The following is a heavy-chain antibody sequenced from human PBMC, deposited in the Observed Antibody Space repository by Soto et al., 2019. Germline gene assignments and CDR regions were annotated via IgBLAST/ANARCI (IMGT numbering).Heavy chain of an antibody. Sequence: PGASLKISCRGSGYDFNTNWFGWVRQLPGRGLEWVGIMYPGDSDTRYNPSLQGHVTLSVDVTVSTAFLQWRSLETPDTGMYFCSRLPRDCNKTSCYYADHWGQGTQVTVSS. CDR1: GYDFNTNW. V-gene: IGHV5-51*01. CDR2: MYPGDSDT. D-gene: IGHD3-3*01. J-gene: IGHJ4*02. CDR3: SRLPRDCNKTSCYYADH.